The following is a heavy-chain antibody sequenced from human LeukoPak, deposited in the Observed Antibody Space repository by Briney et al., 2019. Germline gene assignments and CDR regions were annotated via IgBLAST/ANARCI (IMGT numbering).Heavy chain of an antibody. V-gene: IGHV3-73*01. CDR2: IRSKANSYAT. CDR1: GFTFSGSA. Sequence: GGSLRLSCAASGFTFSGSAMHWVRQASGKGLEWVGRIRSKANSYATAYAASVKGRFSISRDDSKNTAYLQMNSLKTEDTAVYYCTREYCSSTSCYNYWGQGTLVTVSS. D-gene: IGHD2-2*02. CDR3: TREYCSSTSCYNY. J-gene: IGHJ4*02.